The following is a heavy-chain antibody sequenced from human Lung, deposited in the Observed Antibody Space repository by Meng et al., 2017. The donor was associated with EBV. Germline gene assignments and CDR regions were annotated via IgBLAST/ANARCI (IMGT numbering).Heavy chain of an antibody. CDR3: ARGATSVFDL. J-gene: IGHJ2*01. V-gene: IGHV1-69*01. CDR2: IIPMFGTA. Sequence: QGPRVQLGAEVKKPGASVGVSCKASGGTFSSYAISWVRQAPGQGLEWMGGIIPMFGTAKYAQKFQARVTITADESTSTAYMELTSLISEDTAVYYCARGATSVFDLWGRGTLVTVSS. CDR1: GGTFSSYA.